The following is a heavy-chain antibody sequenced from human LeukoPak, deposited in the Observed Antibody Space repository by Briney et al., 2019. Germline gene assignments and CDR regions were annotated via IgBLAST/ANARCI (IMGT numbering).Heavy chain of an antibody. Sequence: ASVKVSCKASGYTFTSYAMHWVRQAPGQRLEWMGWISAGNGNTKYSQKFQGRVTITRDTSASTAYMELGSLRSEDTAVYCCARDRWGASIAVAGFFDYWGQGTLVTVSS. CDR2: ISAGNGNT. J-gene: IGHJ4*02. V-gene: IGHV1-3*01. D-gene: IGHD6-19*01. CDR1: GYTFTSYA. CDR3: ARDRWGASIAVAGFFDY.